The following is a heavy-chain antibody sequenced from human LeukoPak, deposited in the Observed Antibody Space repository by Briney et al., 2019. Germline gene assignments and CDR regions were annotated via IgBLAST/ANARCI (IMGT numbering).Heavy chain of an antibody. CDR3: ATSASEPYYFYYGLHV. D-gene: IGHD1-14*01. CDR1: EYIFSSYW. V-gene: IGHV5-51*01. CDR2: IYFDDSET. Sequence: PGESLKISCRISEYIFSSYWVVWVRQMPGKGLEWMGVIYFDDSETKYSPSFYGLVTISPDKSIDTAYLQWSSLKASDTATYYCATSASEPYYFYYGLHVWGLGTTVSV. J-gene: IGHJ6*02.